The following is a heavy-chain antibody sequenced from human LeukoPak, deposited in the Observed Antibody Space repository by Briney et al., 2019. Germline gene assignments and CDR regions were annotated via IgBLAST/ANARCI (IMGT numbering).Heavy chain of an antibody. J-gene: IGHJ1*01. CDR3: ARDRDYYDSSKGVYFQH. CDR2: ISSSSSYI. CDR1: GFTFSSYS. D-gene: IGHD3-22*01. V-gene: IGHV3-21*01. Sequence: GGSLRLSCAASGFTFSSYSMNWVRQAPGKRLEWVSSISSSSSYIYYADSVKGRFTISRDNAKNSLYLQMNSLRAEDTAVYYCARDRDYYDSSKGVYFQHWGQGTLVTVSS.